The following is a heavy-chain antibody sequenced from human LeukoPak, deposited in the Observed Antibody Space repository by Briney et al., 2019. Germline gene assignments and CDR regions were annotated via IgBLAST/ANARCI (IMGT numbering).Heavy chain of an antibody. D-gene: IGHD6-19*01. CDR3: AKDQLYSSGPPDY. V-gene: IGHV3-23*01. J-gene: IGHJ4*02. Sequence: GGSLRLSCAASGSTFSSYAMSWVRQAPGKGLEWVSGITGSGGSTYYADSVKGRFTISRDNSKNTLYLEMNSLRVEDTAVYYCAKDQLYSSGPPDYWGQGTLVTVSS. CDR2: ITGSGGST. CDR1: GSTFSSYA.